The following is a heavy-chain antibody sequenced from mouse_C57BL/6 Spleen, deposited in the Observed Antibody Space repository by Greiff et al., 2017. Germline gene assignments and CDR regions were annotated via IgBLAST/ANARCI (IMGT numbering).Heavy chain of an antibody. V-gene: IGHV1-82*01. J-gene: IGHJ4*01. CDR2: IYPGDGDT. Sequence: QVQLQQSGPELVKPGASVKISCKASGYAFSSSWMNWVKQRPGRGLEWIGRIYPGDGDTNYNGTFKGKATLTADKSSSTAYMQLSSLTSEDSAVYFCARYRPSYAMDYWGQGTSVTVSS. CDR3: ARYRPSYAMDY. D-gene: IGHD3-2*02. CDR1: GYAFSSSW.